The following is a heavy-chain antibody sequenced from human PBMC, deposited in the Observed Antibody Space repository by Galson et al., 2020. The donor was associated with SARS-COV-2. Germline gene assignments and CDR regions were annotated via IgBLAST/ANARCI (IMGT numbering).Heavy chain of an antibody. D-gene: IGHD4-17*01. CDR2: IHNTGGT. CDR1: RDSISSDRYY. Sequence: SETLSLTCTAPRDSISSDRYYWGWMRQPPGKGLEWIANIHNTGGTYYNPSLNSRVTIPVDTSKNHFSLKLTSVTAADTAIYYCARLAVTTSARRAFDVWGQGTVVTVSS. J-gene: IGHJ3*01. CDR3: ARLAVTTSARRAFDV. V-gene: IGHV4-39*01.